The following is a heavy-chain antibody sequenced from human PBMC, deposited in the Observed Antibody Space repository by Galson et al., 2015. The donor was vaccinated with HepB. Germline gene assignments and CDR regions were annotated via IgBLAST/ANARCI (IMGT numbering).Heavy chain of an antibody. CDR3: ARDSDLAAAGTRGAFDI. V-gene: IGHV3-33*01. J-gene: IGHJ3*02. CDR2: IWYDGSNK. D-gene: IGHD6-13*01. Sequence: SLRLSCAASGFTFSSYGMHWVRQAPGKGLEWVAVIWYDGSNKYYADSVKGRFTISRDNSKNTLYLQMNSLRAEDTAVYYCARDSDLAAAGTRGAFDIWGQGTMVTVSS. CDR1: GFTFSSYG.